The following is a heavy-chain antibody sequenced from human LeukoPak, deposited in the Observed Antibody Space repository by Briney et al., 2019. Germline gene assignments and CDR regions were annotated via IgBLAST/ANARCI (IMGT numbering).Heavy chain of an antibody. Sequence: GESLKISCKGSGYTFPSYWIGWVRQMPGKGLEWMGIIYPRDSDTRYSPSFQGQVTISAGKSVNTAYLQWSSLKASDTAIYYCARRVGTSGYYYFDYWGQGTLVTVSS. CDR1: GYTFPSYW. J-gene: IGHJ4*02. CDR2: IYPRDSDT. V-gene: IGHV5-51*01. CDR3: ARRVGTSGYYYFDY. D-gene: IGHD3-22*01.